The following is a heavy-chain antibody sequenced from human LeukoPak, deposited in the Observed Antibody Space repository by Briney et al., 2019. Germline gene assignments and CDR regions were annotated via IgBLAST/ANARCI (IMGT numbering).Heavy chain of an antibody. V-gene: IGHV3-74*01. D-gene: IGHD3-10*01. CDR3: LTGTFDY. Sequence: QPGGSLRLSCAASGFTVSSNYMSWVRQAPGKGLVWVSRINSDGSSTSYADSVKGRFTISRDNAKNTLYLQMNSLRAEDTAVYYCLTGTFDYWGQGTLVTVSS. J-gene: IGHJ4*02. CDR2: INSDGSST. CDR1: GFTVSSNY.